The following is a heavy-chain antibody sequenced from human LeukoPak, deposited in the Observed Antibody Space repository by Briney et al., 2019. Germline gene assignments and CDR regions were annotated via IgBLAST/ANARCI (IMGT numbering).Heavy chain of an antibody. CDR1: GFTFSRYA. D-gene: IGHD3-22*01. CDR2: ISSNGGST. J-gene: IGHJ3*02. Sequence: GGSLRLSCSASGFTFSRYAMHWVRQAPGKGLEYVSAISSNGGSTYYADSVKGRFTISRDNAKNSLYLQMNSLRAEDTAVYYCARDGDSSGYYYEGAFDIWGQGTMVTVSS. V-gene: IGHV3-64*04. CDR3: ARDGDSSGYYYEGAFDI.